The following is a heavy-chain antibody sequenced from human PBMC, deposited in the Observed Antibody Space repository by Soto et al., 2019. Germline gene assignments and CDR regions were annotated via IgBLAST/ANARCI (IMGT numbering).Heavy chain of an antibody. D-gene: IGHD7-27*01. CDR3: AKAVWGYWYFDL. Sequence: EVQLLESGGGSGQPGGSREFSGEPSDLWFGGKAWTGFARPPGKGLEWVSGISGSGDSTYYADSVKGRFTISRDISRNTLYLQMNSLRAEDTAVYYCAKAVWGYWYFDLWGRGTLVTVSS. CDR1: DLWFGGKA. V-gene: IGHV3-23*01. J-gene: IGHJ2*01. CDR2: ISGSGDST.